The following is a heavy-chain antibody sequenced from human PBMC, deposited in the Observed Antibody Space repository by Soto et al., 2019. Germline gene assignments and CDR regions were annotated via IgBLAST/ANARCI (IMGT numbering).Heavy chain of an antibody. CDR1: GGTFSSYA. D-gene: IGHD3-22*01. CDR2: IIPIFGTA. V-gene: IGHV1-69*01. Sequence: QVQLVQSGAEVKKPGSSVKVSCKASGGTFSSYAISWVRQAPGQGLEWMGGIIPIFGTANYAQKFQGRVTITADESTSTAYMELSSLRSEDTAVYYCARVTAGYDSSGYRIDYWGQGSLVTVSS. J-gene: IGHJ4*02. CDR3: ARVTAGYDSSGYRIDY.